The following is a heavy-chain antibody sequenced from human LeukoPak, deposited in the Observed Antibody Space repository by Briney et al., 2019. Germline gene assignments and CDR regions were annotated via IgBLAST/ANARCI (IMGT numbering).Heavy chain of an antibody. CDR2: IYPGDSDT. CDR1: GSRFTSYW. V-gene: IGHV5-51*01. CDR3: ARLNGAILIDY. Sequence: GESLQISCKGSGSRFTSYWIGWVRQLPGKGLEWMGIIYPGDSDTRYSPSFQGQVTISADKSISTAYLQWSSLKASDTAMYYCARLNGAILIDYWGQGTLVTVSS. D-gene: IGHD4-17*01. J-gene: IGHJ4*02.